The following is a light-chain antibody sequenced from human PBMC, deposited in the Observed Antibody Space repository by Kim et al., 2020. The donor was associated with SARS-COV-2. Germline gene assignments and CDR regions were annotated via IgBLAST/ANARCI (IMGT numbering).Light chain of an antibody. CDR2: RNN. Sequence: PEQRVTISCSGRNSNIGNNYVYWYQQFPGTAPKLLIYRNNYRPSGVPDRFSAAKSGTSASLAISGLRSEDEAHYYCASWGDSLSWVFGGGTQLTVL. V-gene: IGLV1-47*01. CDR1: NSNIGNNY. CDR3: ASWGDSLSWV. J-gene: IGLJ3*02.